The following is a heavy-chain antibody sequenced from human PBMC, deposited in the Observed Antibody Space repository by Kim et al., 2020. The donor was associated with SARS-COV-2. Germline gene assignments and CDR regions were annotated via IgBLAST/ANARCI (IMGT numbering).Heavy chain of an antibody. D-gene: IGHD3-10*01. CDR1: GYTLTELS. Sequence: ASVKVSCKVSGYTLTELSMHWVRQAPGKGLEWMGGFDPEDGETIYAQKFQGRVTMTEDTSTDTAYMELSSLRSEDTAVYYCATDNYGSGSYYYYYYDMDVWGQGTTVTVSS. CDR2: FDPEDGET. J-gene: IGHJ6*02. CDR3: ATDNYGSGSYYYYYYDMDV. V-gene: IGHV1-24*01.